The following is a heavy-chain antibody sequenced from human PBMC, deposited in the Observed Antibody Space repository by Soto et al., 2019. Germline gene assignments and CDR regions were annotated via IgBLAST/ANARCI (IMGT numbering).Heavy chain of an antibody. CDR1: GFTFSSYG. Sequence: QVQLVESGGGVVQPGRSLRLSCAASGFTFSSYGMHWVRQAPGKGLEWVAVIWYDGSNKYYADSVKGRFTISRENSKNTLYLQMNSLRAEDTAVYYCARDKAHAFDIWGQGTMVTVSS. CDR3: ARDKAHAFDI. CDR2: IWYDGSNK. V-gene: IGHV3-33*01. J-gene: IGHJ3*02.